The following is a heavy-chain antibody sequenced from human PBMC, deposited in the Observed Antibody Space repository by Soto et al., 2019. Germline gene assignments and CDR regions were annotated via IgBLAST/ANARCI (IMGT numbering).Heavy chain of an antibody. CDR1: GFTFTSSA. D-gene: IGHD2-15*01. CDR2: IVVGSGNT. J-gene: IGHJ6*02. Sequence: GASVKVSCKASGFTFTSSAVQWVRQARGQRLEWIGWIVVGSGNTNYAQKFQERVTITRDMSTSTAYMELSSLRSEDTAVYYCAADKGGYFHYYVMDVWGQGTTVTVSS. V-gene: IGHV1-58*01. CDR3: AADKGGYFHYYVMDV.